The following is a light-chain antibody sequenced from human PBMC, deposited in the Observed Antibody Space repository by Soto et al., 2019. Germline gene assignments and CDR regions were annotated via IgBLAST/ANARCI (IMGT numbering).Light chain of an antibody. J-gene: IGLJ1*01. V-gene: IGLV2-14*01. CDR3: NSYTSRSTFV. CDR1: SSDVGGYNY. Sequence: SDLTQPAYVSGSPGQSITISCTGSSSDVGGYNYVSWYQQHPGKAPKLMIYDVSNRPSGVSNRFSGSKSGNTASLTISGLQAEDEAVFYCNSYTSRSTFVFGSGTKVTVL. CDR2: DVS.